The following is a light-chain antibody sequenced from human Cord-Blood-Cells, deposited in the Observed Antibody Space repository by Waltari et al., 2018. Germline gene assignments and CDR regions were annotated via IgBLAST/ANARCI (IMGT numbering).Light chain of an antibody. CDR3: CSYAGSSTFVV. CDR1: SSDVGSYNL. J-gene: IGLJ2*01. CDR2: EGS. V-gene: IGLV2-23*03. Sequence: QSALTQPASVSGSPGQSITIFCTGTSSDVGSYNLVSWYQQQPGKAPKLMMYEGSKRPSGVSNRFSGSKSGNTASLTISGLQAEDEADYYCCSYAGSSTFVVFGGGTKLTVL.